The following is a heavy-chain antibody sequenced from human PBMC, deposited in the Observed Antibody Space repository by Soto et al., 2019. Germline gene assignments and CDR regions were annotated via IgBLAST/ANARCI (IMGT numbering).Heavy chain of an antibody. CDR1: GFTFSSYA. D-gene: IGHD6-13*01. Sequence: WGSLRLSCAASGFTFSSYAMSWVRQAPGKGLEWVSAISGSGGSTYYADSVKGRFTISKDNSKNTLYLQMNSLRAEDTAVYYCAKEGGVAAAGYYFDYWGQGTLVTVSS. J-gene: IGHJ4*02. CDR3: AKEGGVAAAGYYFDY. V-gene: IGHV3-23*01. CDR2: ISGSGGST.